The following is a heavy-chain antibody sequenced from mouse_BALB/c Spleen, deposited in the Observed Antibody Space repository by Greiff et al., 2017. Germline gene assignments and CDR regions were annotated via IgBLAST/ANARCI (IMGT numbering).Heavy chain of an antibody. V-gene: IGHV1-15*01. D-gene: IGHD1-1*01. Sequence: QVQLQQSGAELVRPGASVTLSCNASGYTFTDYDMHWVKQTPVHGLEWIGAIDPETGGTTYNQKFKGRATLTADKSSSTAYMELRSLTSEDTAVYYCTRSVTTVVYFDYWGQGTTLTVSA. CDR3: TRSVTTVVYFDY. CDR2: IDPETGGT. J-gene: IGHJ2*01. CDR1: GYTFTDYD.